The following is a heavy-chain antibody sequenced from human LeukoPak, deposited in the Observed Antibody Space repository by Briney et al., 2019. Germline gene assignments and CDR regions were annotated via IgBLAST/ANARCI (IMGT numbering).Heavy chain of an antibody. J-gene: IGHJ4*02. CDR1: GYTFTSYY. CDR2: INPSGGST. D-gene: IGHD4-17*01. CDR3: ARSPVTTKYFDY. Sequence: ASVKVSFKASGYTFTSYYMHWVRQAPGQGLEWMGIINPSGGSTRYAQKFQGRVTMTRDTSTSTVYMELSSLRSEDTAVYYCARSPVTTKYFDYWGQGTLVTVSP. V-gene: IGHV1-46*01.